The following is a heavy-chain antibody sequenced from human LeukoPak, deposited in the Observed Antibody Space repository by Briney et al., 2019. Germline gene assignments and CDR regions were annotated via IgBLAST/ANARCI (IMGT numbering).Heavy chain of an antibody. CDR1: GYTFTVYY. D-gene: IGHD4-17*01. Sequence: ASVTVSYKASGYTFTVYYMHWVRQAPGQGLEWMGWINPNSGGTNYAQKFQGRVTMTRDTSISTAYMELSRLRSDDTAVYYCARGPNYGDMWFEPWGQGTLVTVSS. CDR2: INPNSGGT. J-gene: IGHJ5*02. CDR3: ARGPNYGDMWFEP. V-gene: IGHV1-2*02.